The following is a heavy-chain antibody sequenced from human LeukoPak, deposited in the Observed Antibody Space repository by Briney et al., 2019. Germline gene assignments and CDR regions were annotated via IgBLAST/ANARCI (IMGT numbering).Heavy chain of an antibody. CDR1: GFTFSSYA. Sequence: GGSLRLSCAASGFTFSSYAMHWVRQAPGKGLEGVAVISYDGSNKYYADSVKGRFTISRDNSKNTLYLQMTSLRAEDTAVYYCASVPILIRGVRVFAWGQGTMVTVSS. D-gene: IGHD3-10*01. CDR3: ASVPILIRGVRVFA. V-gene: IGHV3-30-3*01. J-gene: IGHJ3*01. CDR2: ISYDGSNK.